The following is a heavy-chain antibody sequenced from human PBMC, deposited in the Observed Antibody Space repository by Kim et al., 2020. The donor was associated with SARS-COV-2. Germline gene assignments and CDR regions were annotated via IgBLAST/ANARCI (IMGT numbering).Heavy chain of an antibody. CDR3: ARGPVISPAVREGGGLGYYYDSSGSYGDY. CDR1: GYTFTSYY. J-gene: IGHJ4*02. CDR2: INPSGGST. V-gene: IGHV1-46*01. Sequence: ASVKVSCKASGYTFTSYYMHWVRQAPGQGLEWMGIINPSGGSTSYAQKFQGRVTMTRDTSTSTVYMELSSLRSEDTAVYYCARGPVISPAVREGGGLGYYYDSSGSYGDYWGQGTLVTVSS. D-gene: IGHD3-22*01.